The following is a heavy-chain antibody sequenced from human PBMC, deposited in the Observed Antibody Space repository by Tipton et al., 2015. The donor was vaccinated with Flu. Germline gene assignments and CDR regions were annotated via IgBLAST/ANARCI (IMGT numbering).Heavy chain of an antibody. V-gene: IGHV4-39*07. CDR3: ARRVVVPAAIYSDY. CDR1: GGSISSSSYY. J-gene: IGHJ4*02. CDR2: IYYSGST. D-gene: IGHD2-2*01. Sequence: LRLSCTVSGGSISSSSYYWGWIRQPPGKGLEWIGSIYYSGSTYYNPSLKSRVTISVDTSKNQFSRKLSSVTAADTAVYYCARRVVVPAAIYSDYWGQGTLVTVSS.